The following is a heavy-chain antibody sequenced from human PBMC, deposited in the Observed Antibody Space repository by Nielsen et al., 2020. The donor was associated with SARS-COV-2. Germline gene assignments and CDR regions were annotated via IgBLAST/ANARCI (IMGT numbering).Heavy chain of an antibody. J-gene: IGHJ5*02. Sequence: IGKPPGKGLEWIGYIYYSGSTNYNPSLKSRVTISVDTSKNQFSLKLSSVTAADTAVYYCARGATPQWGFDPWGQGTLVTVSS. CDR3: ARGATPQWGFDP. D-gene: IGHD1-14*01. CDR2: IYYSGST. V-gene: IGHV4-59*01.